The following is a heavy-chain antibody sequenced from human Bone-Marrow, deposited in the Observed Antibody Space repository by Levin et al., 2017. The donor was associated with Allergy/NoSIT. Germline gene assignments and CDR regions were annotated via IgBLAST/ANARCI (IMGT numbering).Heavy chain of an antibody. D-gene: IGHD3-16*01. J-gene: IGHJ4*01. CDR2: ISGGRDST. Sequence: LSLTCAASGFLLSDHDLSWVRQAPGKGLDWISYISGGRDSTYYADFVKGRFTISRDNSKNTLYLQMNSLRAEDTALYYCAKDHWGNWGQGTLVTVSS. CDR1: GFLLSDHD. CDR3: AKDHWGN. V-gene: IGHV3-23*01.